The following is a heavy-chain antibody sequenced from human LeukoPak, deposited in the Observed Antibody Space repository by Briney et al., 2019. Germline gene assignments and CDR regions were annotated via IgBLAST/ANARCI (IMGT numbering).Heavy chain of an antibody. V-gene: IGHV1-18*04. Sequence: GASVKVSCKASGYTFTSYGISWVRQAPGQGLEWMGWISADNGNTNYAQKLQGGVTMTTDTSTSTAYMELRSLRSDDTAVYYCARGVYYDILTGYYDGVDAFDIWGQGTMVTVSS. CDR1: GYTFTSYG. J-gene: IGHJ3*02. CDR3: ARGVYYDILTGYYDGVDAFDI. D-gene: IGHD3-9*01. CDR2: ISADNGNT.